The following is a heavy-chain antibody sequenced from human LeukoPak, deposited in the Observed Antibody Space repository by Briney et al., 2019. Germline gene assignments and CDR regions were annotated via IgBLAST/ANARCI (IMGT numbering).Heavy chain of an antibody. D-gene: IGHD3-16*01. J-gene: IGHJ4*02. CDR2: IKNKADGGTA. Sequence: GGSLRLSCAASGFSFNNAWMNWVRQVAGKGLEWVGRIKNKADGGTAEYAAPVKDRFTISRDDSKNTLYLQMSSLKTEDTAMYYCTSETWGSLHWGQGTLVIVSS. CDR3: TSETWGSLH. CDR1: GFSFNNAW. V-gene: IGHV3-15*07.